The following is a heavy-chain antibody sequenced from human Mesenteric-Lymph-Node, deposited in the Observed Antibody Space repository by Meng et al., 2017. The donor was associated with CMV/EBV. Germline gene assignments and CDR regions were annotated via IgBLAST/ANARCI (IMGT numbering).Heavy chain of an antibody. Sequence: GESLKISCAASGFSFSTYEMNWVRQAPGKGLEWVSFITSSGSTVDYADSVKGRVTISRDNAKNSLYLQMNSLRVEDTAVYYCARGGPTVATGIDYWGQGTLVTVSS. J-gene: IGHJ4*02. CDR3: ARGGPTVATGIDY. V-gene: IGHV3-48*03. CDR2: ITSSGSTV. CDR1: GFSFSTYE. D-gene: IGHD4-11*01.